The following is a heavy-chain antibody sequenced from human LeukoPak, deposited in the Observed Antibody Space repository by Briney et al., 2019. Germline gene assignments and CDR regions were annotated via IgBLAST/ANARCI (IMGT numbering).Heavy chain of an antibody. V-gene: IGHV4-39*01. J-gene: IGHJ4*02. Sequence: SETPSLTCTVSGGSISSSSYYWGWIRQPPGKGLEWIGSIYYSGSTYYNPSLKSRVTISVDTSKNQFSLKLSSVTAADTAVYYCARRSGHLQYFDYWGQGTLVTVSS. CDR2: IYYSGST. CDR3: ARRSGHLQYFDY. CDR1: GGSISSSSYY. D-gene: IGHD3-3*01.